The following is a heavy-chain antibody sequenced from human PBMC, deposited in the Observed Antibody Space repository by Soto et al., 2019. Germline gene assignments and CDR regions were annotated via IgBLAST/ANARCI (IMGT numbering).Heavy chain of an antibody. Sequence: EVQLVESGGGLVQPGVSLRLSCEASGFTFRNYDMHWVRQGTGKGLEWVSGISAAGDPDYADSVEGRFTISRENAQNSFFLQMNSLRVGDTAVYYCARTDRDFYGLDVWGKGTTVIVSS. V-gene: IGHV3-13*05. CDR3: ARTDRDFYGLDV. CDR1: GFTFRNYD. CDR2: ISAAGDP. J-gene: IGHJ6*04.